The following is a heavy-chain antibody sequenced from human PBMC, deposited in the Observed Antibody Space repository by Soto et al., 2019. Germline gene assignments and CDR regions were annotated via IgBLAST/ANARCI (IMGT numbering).Heavy chain of an antibody. V-gene: IGHV5-10-1*01. J-gene: IGHJ5*02. Sequence: PGESLKISCKVSGYSFSSFWITWVRQMPGKGLEWMGRIDPSDSYANYSPSFQGHVTFSADKSINTAYLQWSSLKASDTAMFYWGRVGVDKGKGWFGPWGQGTLVTVSS. CDR2: IDPSDSYA. CDR3: GRVGVDKGKGWFGP. CDR1: GYSFSSFW. D-gene: IGHD5-12*01.